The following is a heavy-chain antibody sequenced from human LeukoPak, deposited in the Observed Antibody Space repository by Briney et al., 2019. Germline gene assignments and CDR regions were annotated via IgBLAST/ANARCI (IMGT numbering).Heavy chain of an antibody. CDR1: GYTLTELS. Sequence: ASVKVSCKVSGYTLTELSMHWVRQAPGKGLEWMGGFDPEDGETIYAQKFQGRVTMTEDTSTDTAYMELSSLRSEDTAVYYCATGLHYYDTDGMDVWGQGTTVTVSS. CDR3: ATGLHYYDTDGMDV. J-gene: IGHJ6*02. V-gene: IGHV1-24*01. D-gene: IGHD3-22*01. CDR2: FDPEDGET.